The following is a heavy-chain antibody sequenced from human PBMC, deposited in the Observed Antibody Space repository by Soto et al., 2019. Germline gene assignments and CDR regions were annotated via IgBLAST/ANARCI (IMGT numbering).Heavy chain of an antibody. CDR3: AVTLGGNYFGMDV. CDR1: GGSISSSTYY. J-gene: IGHJ6*01. CDR2: FYYSGST. D-gene: IGHD3-16*01. Sequence: SETLSLTCTVSGGSISSSTYYWGWVRQPPGKGLEWIGSFYYSGSTDYNPSLTSRVTISVDTSKDQFSLNLSSVTAADTGVYYCAVTLGGNYFGMDVWGQGTSVTVSS. V-gene: IGHV4-39*01.